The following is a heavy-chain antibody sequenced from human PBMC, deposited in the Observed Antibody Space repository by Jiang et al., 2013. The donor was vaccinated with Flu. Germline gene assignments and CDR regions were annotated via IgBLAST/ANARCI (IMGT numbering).Heavy chain of an antibody. CDR1: GFTFSNAW. D-gene: IGHD5-18*01. V-gene: IGHV3-15*01. CDR3: TTVGDDGVRLYSYGSH. Sequence: QLVESGGGLVKPGGSLRLSCAASGFTFSNAWMSWVRQAPGKGLEWVGRIKSKTDGGTTGYAAPVKGRFTISRDDSKNTLYLQMNSLKTEDTAVYYCTTVGDDGVRLYSYGSHWGQGTLVTVSS. CDR2: IKSKTDGGTT. J-gene: IGHJ4*02.